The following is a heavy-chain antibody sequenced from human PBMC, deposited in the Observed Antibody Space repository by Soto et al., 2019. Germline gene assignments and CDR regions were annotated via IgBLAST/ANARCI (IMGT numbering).Heavy chain of an antibody. Sequence: GESLKISCKGSGYSFTSYWISWVRQMPGKGLEWMGRIDPSDSYTNYSPSFQGHVTISADKSISTAYLQWSSLQASDTAMYYCATNPIGCCSSTSCSGDYCYGMDVWGQGTTVTV. CDR2: IDPSDSYT. D-gene: IGHD2-2*01. V-gene: IGHV5-10-1*01. CDR1: GYSFTSYW. CDR3: ATNPIGCCSSTSCSGDYCYGMDV. J-gene: IGHJ6*02.